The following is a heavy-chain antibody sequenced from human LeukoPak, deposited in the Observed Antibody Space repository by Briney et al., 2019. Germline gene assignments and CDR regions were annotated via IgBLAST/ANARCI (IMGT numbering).Heavy chain of an antibody. Sequence: PGGTLRLSCAASGFTFSSYGMSWVRQAPGKGLEWVSGISISGGSTFYADPVKGRFTISRDNSKNTLSLQMNYLRVDDTAVFYCAKADSDTLYRNAFDIWGLGTMVTVSS. J-gene: IGHJ3*02. D-gene: IGHD3-22*01. V-gene: IGHV3-23*01. CDR3: AKADSDTLYRNAFDI. CDR1: GFTFSSYG. CDR2: ISISGGST.